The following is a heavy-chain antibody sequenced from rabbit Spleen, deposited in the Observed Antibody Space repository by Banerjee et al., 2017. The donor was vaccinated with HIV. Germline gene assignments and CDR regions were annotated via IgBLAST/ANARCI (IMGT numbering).Heavy chain of an antibody. V-gene: IGHV1S7*01. CDR2: IDPVFGST. Sequence: QLKESGGGLVQPGGSLKLSCKASGFAFSTYYMSWVRQAPGKGLEWIGYIDPVFGSTYYASWVNGRFTISSHNAQNTLYLQLNSLTAADTATYFCARNLGDWRNLWGPGTLVTVS. D-gene: IGHD5-1*01. J-gene: IGHJ4*01. CDR3: ARNLGDWRNL. CDR1: GFAFSTYY.